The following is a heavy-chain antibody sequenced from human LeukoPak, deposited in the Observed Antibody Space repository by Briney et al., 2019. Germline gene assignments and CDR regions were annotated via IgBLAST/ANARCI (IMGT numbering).Heavy chain of an antibody. J-gene: IGHJ4*02. D-gene: IGHD3-22*01. Sequence: GGSLRLSCAASGFSVSSNYMSWVRQAPGKGLEWVSVIYSGGSTFYTDSVKDRFTISRDNAKNTLFLQMNSLRAEDTAVYYCAKGNYYDSNSYLYYFDYWGQGTLVTVSS. CDR2: IYSGGST. V-gene: IGHV3-53*01. CDR1: GFSVSSNY. CDR3: AKGNYYDSNSYLYYFDY.